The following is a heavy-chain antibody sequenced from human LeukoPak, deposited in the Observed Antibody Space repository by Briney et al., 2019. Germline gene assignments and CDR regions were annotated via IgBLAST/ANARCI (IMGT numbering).Heavy chain of an antibody. Sequence: PGGSLRLSCAASGFTFSSYGMSWIRQPPGKGLEWIGSIHYSGSTYYNPSLKSRVTMSVDTSKTQFSLKLSSVTAADTAIYYCARDVQSGYDPYYFDYWAQGTLVTVSS. CDR3: ARDVQSGYDPYYFDY. CDR2: IHYSGST. CDR1: GFTFSSYG. J-gene: IGHJ4*02. V-gene: IGHV4-39*07. D-gene: IGHD5-12*01.